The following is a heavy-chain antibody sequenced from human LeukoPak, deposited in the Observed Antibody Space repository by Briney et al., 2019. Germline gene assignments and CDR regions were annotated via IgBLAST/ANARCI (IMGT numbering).Heavy chain of an antibody. CDR1: GFTFSSYA. J-gene: IGHJ4*02. Sequence: GGSLRLSCAASGFTFSSYAMHWVRQAPGKGLEWVAVISYDGSNKYYADSVKGRFTISRDNSKNTLYLQMNSLRPEDTAVYYCARDFAPYCSGGNCFPLGYWGQGTLVTVSS. CDR3: ARDFAPYCSGGNCFPLGY. CDR2: ISYDGSNK. V-gene: IGHV3-30-3*01. D-gene: IGHD2-15*01.